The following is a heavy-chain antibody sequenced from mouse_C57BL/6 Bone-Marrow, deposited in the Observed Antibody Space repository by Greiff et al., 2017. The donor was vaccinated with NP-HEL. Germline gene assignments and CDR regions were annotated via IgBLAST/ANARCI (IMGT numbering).Heavy chain of an antibody. CDR2: INPNNGGT. V-gene: IGHV1-26*01. D-gene: IGHD2-3*01. J-gene: IGHJ3*01. CDR1: GYTFTDYY. Sequence: EVQLQQSGPELVKPGASVKISCKASGYTFTDYYMNWVKQSHGKSLEWIGDINPNNGGTSYNQKFKGKATLTVDKSSSTAYMELRSLTSEDSAVYYCASLDGYLAYWGQGTLVTVSA. CDR3: ASLDGYLAY.